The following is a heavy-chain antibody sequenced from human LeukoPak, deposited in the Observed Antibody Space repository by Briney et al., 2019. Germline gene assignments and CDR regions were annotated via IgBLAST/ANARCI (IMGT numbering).Heavy chain of an antibody. CDR2: ISAYNGNT. Sequence: ASVKVSCKASGYTFTSYGISWVRQAPGQGLEWMGWISAYNGNTNYAQKLQGRVTMTTDTSTRTAYMELRSLRSDDTAVYYCARDSGHYYYGMDVWGQGTTVTVSS. J-gene: IGHJ6*02. CDR3: ARDSGHYYYGMDV. V-gene: IGHV1-18*01. CDR1: GYTFTSYG. D-gene: IGHD3-10*01.